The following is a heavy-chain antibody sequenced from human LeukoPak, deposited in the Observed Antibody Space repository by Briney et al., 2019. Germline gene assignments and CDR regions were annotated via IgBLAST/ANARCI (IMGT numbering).Heavy chain of an antibody. CDR2: IYYSGST. CDR3: ARSLYYYGSDSFDI. D-gene: IGHD3-10*01. J-gene: IGHJ3*02. V-gene: IGHV4-59*01. CDR1: GVSISSYY. Sequence: SETLSLTCTVSGVSISSYYWNWLRPPPGKGLEWIGYIYYSGSTNYNPSLKSHVTISVDPSKNQFSLKLSSVTAADTAVYYCARSLYYYGSDSFDIWGQGTMVSVSS.